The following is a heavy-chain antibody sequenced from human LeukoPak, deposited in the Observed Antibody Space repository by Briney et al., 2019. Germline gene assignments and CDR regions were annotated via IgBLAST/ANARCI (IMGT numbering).Heavy chain of an antibody. V-gene: IGHV3-7*01. Sequence: GGSLRLSCAASGFTFSSYWISWVRQAPGKGLEWVANIKEDRSEKYYVDSVKGRFTISRDNVKNSLYLQMNSLRAEDTAVYYCARDRGWLQFDCWGQGTLVTVSS. CDR1: GFTFSSYW. D-gene: IGHD5-24*01. CDR2: IKEDRSEK. CDR3: ARDRGWLQFDC. J-gene: IGHJ4*02.